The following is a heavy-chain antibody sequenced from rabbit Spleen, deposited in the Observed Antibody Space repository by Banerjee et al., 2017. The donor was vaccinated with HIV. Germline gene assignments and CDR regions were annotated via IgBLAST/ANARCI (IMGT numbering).Heavy chain of an antibody. V-gene: IGHV1S45*01. D-gene: IGHD1-1*01. CDR3: ARDDGSGHYIDGYFNL. J-gene: IGHJ4*01. Sequence: QEQLVESGGGLVRPEGSLKLTCTASGFSFSNNYYMCWVRQAPGKGLECIACIYGGSGGSTWYASWAKGRFTISKTSSTTVTLQLTSLTAADTATYFCARDDGSGHYIDGYFNLWGQGTLVTVS. CDR1: GFSFSNNYY. CDR2: IYGGSGGST.